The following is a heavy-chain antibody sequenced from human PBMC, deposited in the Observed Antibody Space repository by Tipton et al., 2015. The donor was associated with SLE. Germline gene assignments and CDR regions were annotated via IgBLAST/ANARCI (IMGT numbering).Heavy chain of an antibody. D-gene: IGHD5/OR15-5a*01. Sequence: TLSLTCAVYGGSFSGNYWIWIRQPPGKGLEWIGEINHSGSTNYNPSLKSRVTISVDTSKNQFSLKLSSVTAADTAVYYCAGVSRDAFEIWGQGTMVTVSS. J-gene: IGHJ3*02. V-gene: IGHV4-34*01. CDR1: GGSFSGNY. CDR3: AGVSRDAFEI. CDR2: INHSGST.